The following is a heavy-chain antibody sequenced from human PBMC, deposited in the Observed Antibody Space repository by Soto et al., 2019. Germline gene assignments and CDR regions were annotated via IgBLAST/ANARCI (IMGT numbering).Heavy chain of an antibody. V-gene: IGHV3-23*01. CDR1: GFTFRNYA. D-gene: IGHD2-2*02. Sequence: VGSLRLSCAAAGFTFRNYAMSWVRQAPGKGLEWVSAIDRSGGTSYYADSVKGRFTISRDNAKNTLYLQMNSLRADDTAVYYCARGDCSAAGCYIHYYYGMDVWGQGTSVTVSS. CDR3: ARGDCSAAGCYIHYYYGMDV. CDR2: IDRSGGTS. J-gene: IGHJ6*02.